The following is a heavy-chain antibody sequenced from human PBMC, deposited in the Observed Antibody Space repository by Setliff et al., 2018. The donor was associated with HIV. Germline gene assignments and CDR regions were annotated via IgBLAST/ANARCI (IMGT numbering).Heavy chain of an antibody. D-gene: IGHD1-20*01. Sequence: GGSLRLSFAASGFRFNIYAMTWVRQAPGKGLEWVANIKQDGSEKYYVDSVKGRFTISRDNAKNSLYLQMNSLRAEDTAVYYCARYNWNPLGYRFDYWGQGTLVTVSS. CDR1: GFRFNIYA. CDR2: IKQDGSEK. J-gene: IGHJ4*02. CDR3: ARYNWNPLGYRFDY. V-gene: IGHV3-7*03.